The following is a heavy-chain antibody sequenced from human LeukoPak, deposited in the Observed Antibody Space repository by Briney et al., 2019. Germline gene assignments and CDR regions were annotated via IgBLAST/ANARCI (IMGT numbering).Heavy chain of an antibody. CDR2: IIPNIAMP. CDR3: ARDKTHCSGASCYSAQVY. CDR1: GGTFSNYA. J-gene: IGHJ4*02. V-gene: IGHV1-69*04. Sequence: ASAKVSCKASGGTFSNYAITWVRQAPGQGLEWMGRIIPNIAMPNYAQKFQGRVTITADTSTNTAYLGLSSLSSEDTAVYYCARDKTHCSGASCYSAQVYWGQGSLVTVSS. D-gene: IGHD2-15*01.